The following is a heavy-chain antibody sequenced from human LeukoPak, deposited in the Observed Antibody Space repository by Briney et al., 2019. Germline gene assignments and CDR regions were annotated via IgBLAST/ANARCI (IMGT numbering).Heavy chain of an antibody. D-gene: IGHD4-17*01. CDR3: AKDHFADYGDYVGFFGY. V-gene: IGHV3-23*01. CDR2: ISGSGGST. CDR1: GFTFSSYA. Sequence: GGSLRLSCAASGFTFSSYAMSWVRQAPGKGLEWVSAISGSGGSTYYADTVKGRFTISRDNSKNTLYLQMNSLRAEDTAVYYCAKDHFADYGDYVGFFGYWGQGTLVTVSS. J-gene: IGHJ4*02.